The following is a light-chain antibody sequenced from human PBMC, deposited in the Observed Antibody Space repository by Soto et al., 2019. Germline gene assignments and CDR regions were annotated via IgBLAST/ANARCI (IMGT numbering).Light chain of an antibody. CDR1: QNVNNN. CDR2: GAS. Sequence: EIVMTQSPATLSVSPGERVTLSCRASQNVNNNLAWHQQKPGQTPRLLIWGASTRATGIPERFSGSGSGTEFPLTISSLQSEDSAVYYCQQYNNWLTFGGGTKVEI. J-gene: IGKJ4*01. V-gene: IGKV3-15*01. CDR3: QQYNNWLT.